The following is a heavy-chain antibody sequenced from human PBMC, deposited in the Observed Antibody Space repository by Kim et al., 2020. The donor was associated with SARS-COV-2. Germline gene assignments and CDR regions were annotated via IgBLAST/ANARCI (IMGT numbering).Heavy chain of an antibody. D-gene: IGHD3-22*01. CDR3: AQNSGYYGPFDY. Sequence: YYADSVKGRFTISRDNSKNTLYLQMNSLRAEDTAVYYCAQNSGYYGPFDYWGQGTLVTVSS. V-gene: IGHV3-33*06. J-gene: IGHJ4*02.